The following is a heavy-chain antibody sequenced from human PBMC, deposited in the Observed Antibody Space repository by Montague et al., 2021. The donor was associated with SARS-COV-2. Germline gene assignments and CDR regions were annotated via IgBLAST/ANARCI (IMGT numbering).Heavy chain of an antibody. D-gene: IGHD3-10*01. CDR3: ARHNKRLWFGELSCDY. CDR2: IYYSGST. V-gene: IGHV4-59*08. Sequence: SETLSLTCTVSGGSISSYYWSWIRQPPGKGLEWIGYIYYSGSTNYNPSLKSRVTISVDTSKNQFSLKLSSVTAADTAVYYCARHNKRLWFGELSCDYWGQGTLVTVSS. J-gene: IGHJ4*02. CDR1: GGSISSYY.